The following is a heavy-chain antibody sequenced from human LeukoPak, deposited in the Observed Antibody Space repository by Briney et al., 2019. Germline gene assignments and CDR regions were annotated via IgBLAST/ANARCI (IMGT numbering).Heavy chain of an antibody. Sequence: PSETLSLTCSVSGGSIRDTSYYWGWIRQPPGKGLEWIGYIYYSGSTNYNPSLKSRVTISVDTSKNQFSLKLSSVTAADTAVYYCARLTGTNYYYGMDVWGQGTTVTVSS. CDR2: IYYSGST. CDR3: ARLTGTNYYYGMDV. V-gene: IGHV4-61*05. CDR1: GGSIRDTSYY. J-gene: IGHJ6*02.